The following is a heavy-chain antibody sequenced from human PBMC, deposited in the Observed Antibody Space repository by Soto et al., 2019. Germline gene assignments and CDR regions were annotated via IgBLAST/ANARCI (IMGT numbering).Heavy chain of an antibody. CDR3: AKDRASRRLYSSGWPH. CDR1: GFTFSSYA. CDR2: ISGSGGST. V-gene: IGHV3-23*01. D-gene: IGHD6-19*01. Sequence: GGSLRLSCAASGFTFSSYAMSWVRQAPGKGLEWVSAISGSGGSTYYADSVKGRFTISRDNSKNTLYLQMNSLRAEDTAVYYCAKDRASRRLYSSGWPHWGQRTLVTVSS. J-gene: IGHJ4*02.